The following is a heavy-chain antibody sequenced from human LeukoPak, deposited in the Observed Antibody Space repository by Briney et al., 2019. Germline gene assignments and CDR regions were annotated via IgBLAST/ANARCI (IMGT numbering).Heavy chain of an antibody. V-gene: IGHV3-7*01. D-gene: IGHD3-22*01. CDR3: AKFDSSGYYWTIRDAFDI. CDR2: IKQDGSEK. Sequence: PGGSLRLSCAASGFTFSSYWMSWVRQAPGKGLEWVANIKQDGSEKYYVDSVKGRFTISRDNAKNSLYLQMNSLRAEDTAVYYCAKFDSSGYYWTIRDAFDIWGQGTMVTVSS. J-gene: IGHJ3*02. CDR1: GFTFSSYW.